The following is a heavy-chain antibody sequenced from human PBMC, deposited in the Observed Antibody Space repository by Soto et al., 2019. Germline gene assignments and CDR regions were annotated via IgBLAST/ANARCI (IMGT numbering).Heavy chain of an antibody. V-gene: IGHV1-69*13. D-gene: IGHD1-1*01. J-gene: IGHJ5*02. CDR1: GGTFSSYA. CDR2: IIPIFGTA. CDR3: AYRKGAASGTGNWFDP. Sequence: GASVKVSCKASGGTFSSYAISWVRQAPGQGLEWMGGIIPIFGTANYAQKFQGRVTITADESTSTAYRELSSLRSEDTAVDYCAYRKGAASGTGNWFDPWGQGTPVTVSS.